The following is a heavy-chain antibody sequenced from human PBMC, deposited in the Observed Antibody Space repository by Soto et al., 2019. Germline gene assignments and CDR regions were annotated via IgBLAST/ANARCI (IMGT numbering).Heavy chain of an antibody. J-gene: IGHJ6*03. CDR2: ISSSSSYI. CDR3: ARAATVYGSRYYYYYYMDV. D-gene: IGHD4-17*01. V-gene: IGHV3-21*01. Sequence: EVQLVESGGGLVKPGGSLRLSCAASGFTFSSYSMNWVRQAPGKGLEWVSSISSSSSYIYYADSVKGRFTISRDNAKNSLYLQMNSLRAEDTAVYYCARAATVYGSRYYYYYYMDVWGKGTTVTVSS. CDR1: GFTFSSYS.